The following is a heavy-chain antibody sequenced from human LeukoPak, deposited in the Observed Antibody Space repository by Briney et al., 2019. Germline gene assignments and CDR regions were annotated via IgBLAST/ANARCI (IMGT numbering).Heavy chain of an antibody. D-gene: IGHD5-24*01. CDR1: GGSISSSNW. CDR2: IYHSGST. CDR3: ARFFSGYNSDAFDI. Sequence: SETLSLTCAVSGGSISSSNWWSWVGPPPGKGLEWIGEIYHSGSTNYNPSLKSRVTISVDKSKNQFSLKLSSVTAADTAVYYCARFFSGYNSDAFDIWGQGTKVTVSS. J-gene: IGHJ3*02. V-gene: IGHV4-4*02.